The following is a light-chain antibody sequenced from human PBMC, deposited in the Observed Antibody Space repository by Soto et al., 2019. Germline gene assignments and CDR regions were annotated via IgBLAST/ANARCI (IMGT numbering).Light chain of an antibody. CDR1: QSVSSY. CDR2: GAS. CDR3: QQYGTSPWT. V-gene: IGKV3-20*01. Sequence: PGERATLSCRASQSVSSYLAWYQQKPGQAPRLLIYGASSRATGIPDRFSGSGSGTDFTLTINRLEPEDFAVYFCQQYGTSPWTFGQGTKVDIK. J-gene: IGKJ1*01.